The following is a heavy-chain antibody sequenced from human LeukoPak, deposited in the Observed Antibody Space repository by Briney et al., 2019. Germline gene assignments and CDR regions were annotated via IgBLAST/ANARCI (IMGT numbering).Heavy chain of an antibody. Sequence: SENGSCKASVYTFSRYGISWVRQGPVQGVEWRGWISAYKGNTNYRQELQGSTTMTMATCTRTAYMDLRRRRSDDTASEYGARDSPDGSGSYYNDSRDYWGQGTLVTV. CDR1: VYTFSRYG. J-gene: IGHJ4*02. CDR2: ISAYKGNT. V-gene: IGHV1-18*01. D-gene: IGHD3-10*01. CDR3: ARDSPDGSGSYYNDSRDY.